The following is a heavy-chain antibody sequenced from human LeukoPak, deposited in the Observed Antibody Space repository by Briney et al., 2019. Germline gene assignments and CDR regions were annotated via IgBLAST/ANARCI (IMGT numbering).Heavy chain of an antibody. CDR2: ISYDGSNK. V-gene: IGHV3-30*01. D-gene: IGHD3-3*01. CDR3: ARGSRFGVVIIRNY. Sequence: GGSLRLSCAASGFTFSSYAMHWVRQAPGKGLEWVAVISYDGSNKYYADSVKGRFTIPRDNSKNTLYLQMNSLRAEDTAVYYCARGSRFGVVIIRNYWGQGTLVTVSS. J-gene: IGHJ4*02. CDR1: GFTFSSYA.